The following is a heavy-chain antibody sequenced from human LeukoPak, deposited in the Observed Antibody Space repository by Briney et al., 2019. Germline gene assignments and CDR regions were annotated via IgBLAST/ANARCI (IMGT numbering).Heavy chain of an antibody. CDR3: ARGGYSGYDPGLFAY. D-gene: IGHD5-12*01. CDR1: GYTFTSYG. V-gene: IGHV1-18*01. Sequence: ASVKVSCKASGYTFTSYGFSWVRQAPGQGLEWMGWISGSNGNTNYAQKFQGRVSMTTDTSTSTAYMELRSLRSDDTAVYYCARGGYSGYDPGLFAYWGQGTLVTVSS. J-gene: IGHJ4*02. CDR2: ISGSNGNT.